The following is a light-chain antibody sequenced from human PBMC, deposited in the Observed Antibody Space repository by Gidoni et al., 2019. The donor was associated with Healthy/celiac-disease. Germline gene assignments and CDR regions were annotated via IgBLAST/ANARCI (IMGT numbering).Light chain of an antibody. CDR1: QSVSRN. J-gene: IGKJ4*01. Sequence: ELVITQSPATLSVSPGERATLSCRASQSVSRNLAWYQQKPGQAPRLLIYGASTRATGTPARFSGSGSGTEFTLTISSLQSEDFAVYYCQQYNNWPLTFGGGTKVEIK. V-gene: IGKV3-15*01. CDR2: GAS. CDR3: QQYNNWPLT.